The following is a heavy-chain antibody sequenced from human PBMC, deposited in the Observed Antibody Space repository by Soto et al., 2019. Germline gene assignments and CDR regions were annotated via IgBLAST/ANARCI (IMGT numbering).Heavy chain of an antibody. CDR2: IYYSGST. CDR1: GGSISSSSYY. J-gene: IGHJ4*02. V-gene: IGHV4-39*01. Sequence: QLQLQESGPGLVKPSETLSLTCTVSGGSISSSSYYWGWIRQPPGKGLEWIGSIYYSGSTYYNPSLRHRVTISVDTSKNQFSLKLSAVTAADTAVYYCARLCGEIVVVSYYFDYWGQGTLVTVSS. D-gene: IGHD3-22*01. CDR3: ARLCGEIVVVSYYFDY.